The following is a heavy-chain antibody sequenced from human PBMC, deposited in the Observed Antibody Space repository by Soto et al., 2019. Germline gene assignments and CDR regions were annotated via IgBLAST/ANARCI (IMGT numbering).Heavy chain of an antibody. V-gene: IGHV1-46*01. J-gene: IGHJ4*02. CDR2: INANGGST. CDR1: GYTFTSYY. CDR3: ARNLATGDY. Sequence: QVQLVQSGAEVKKPGASVKLSCKASGYTFTSYYIHWVRQAPGQGLEWIAIINANGGSTNYAQKCQGRVTVTRDTSTSTVYMELTSLRSEDTAVYYCARNLATGDYWGQGTLVTVSS. D-gene: IGHD1-1*01.